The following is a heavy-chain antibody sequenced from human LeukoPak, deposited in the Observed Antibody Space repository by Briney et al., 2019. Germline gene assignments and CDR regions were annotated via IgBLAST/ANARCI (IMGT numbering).Heavy chain of an antibody. J-gene: IGHJ3*02. V-gene: IGHV4-38-2*02. D-gene: IGHD4-23*01. CDR2: IYHSGST. Sequence: SETLSLTCTVSGYSISSGYYWGWIRQPPGKGLEWIGSIYHSGSTYYNPSLKSRVTISVDTSKNQFSLKLSSVTAADTAVYYCARKKTTVVDAFDIWGQGTMVTVSS. CDR3: ARKKTTVVDAFDI. CDR1: GYSISSGYY.